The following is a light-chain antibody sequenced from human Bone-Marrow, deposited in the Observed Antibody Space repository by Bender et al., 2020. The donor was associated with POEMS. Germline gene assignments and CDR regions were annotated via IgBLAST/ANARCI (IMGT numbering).Light chain of an antibody. V-gene: IGLV2-11*01. CDR2: DVS. Sequence: QSALTQPRSVSGSPGQSVTISCTGTTSDIGFNYVSWYQHHPGKAPTLMIYDVSKRPSGVPDRFSGSKSGNTASLTISGLQAEDEADYYCSSYATSFGVIFGGGTKVTVL. CDR3: SSYATSFGVI. J-gene: IGLJ2*01. CDR1: TSDIGFNY.